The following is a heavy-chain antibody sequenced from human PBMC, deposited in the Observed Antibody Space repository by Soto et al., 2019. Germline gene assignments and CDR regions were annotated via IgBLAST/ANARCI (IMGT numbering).Heavy chain of an antibody. Sequence: QITLKESGPTLVKPTQTLTLTCTFSGFSLSTTGVGVGWIRQPPGKALEWLALIYWNDYRHNSPSLRSRVPISEVTTKDQVVLIMTDMDPVDTATYDCAHSPSGDGDYVSDYFDYWSQGTLVTVSS. CDR2: IYWNDYR. CDR3: AHSPSGDGDYVSDYFDY. V-gene: IGHV2-5*01. J-gene: IGHJ4*02. CDR1: GFSLSTTGVG. D-gene: IGHD3-10*02.